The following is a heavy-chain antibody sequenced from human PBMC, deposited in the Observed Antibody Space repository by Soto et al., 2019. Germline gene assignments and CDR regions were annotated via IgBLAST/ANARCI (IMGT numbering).Heavy chain of an antibody. CDR3: ARDPRAYYDSSGYYPSGYYYGMDV. CDR1: GGTFSSYA. D-gene: IGHD3-22*01. Sequence: ASVKVSCKASGGTFSSYAISWVRQAPGQGLEWMGGIIPIFGTANYAQKFQGRVTITADESTSTAYTELSSLRSEDTAVYYCARDPRAYYDSSGYYPSGYYYGMDVWGQGTTVTVSS. CDR2: IIPIFGTA. J-gene: IGHJ6*02. V-gene: IGHV1-69*13.